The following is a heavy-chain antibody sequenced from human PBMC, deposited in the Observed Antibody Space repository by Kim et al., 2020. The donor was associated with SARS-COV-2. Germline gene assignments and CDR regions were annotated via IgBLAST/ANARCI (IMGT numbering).Heavy chain of an antibody. CDR2: IIPIFGTA. D-gene: IGHD1-7*01. CDR1: GGTFSSYA. Sequence: SVKVSCKASGGTFSSYAISWVRQAPGQGLEWMGGIIPIFGTANYAQKFQGRVTITADESTSTAYMELSILRSEDTAVYYCARDRTGTTVLDWFDPWGQGTLVTVSS. CDR3: ARDRTGTTVLDWFDP. J-gene: IGHJ5*02. V-gene: IGHV1-69*13.